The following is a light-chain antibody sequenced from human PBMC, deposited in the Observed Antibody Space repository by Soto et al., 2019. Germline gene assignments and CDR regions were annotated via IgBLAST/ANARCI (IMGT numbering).Light chain of an antibody. Sequence: DIQMTQSPSTLSASVGDRVTITCRASQSISNWLAWYQQKPGKAPKLLIYDASSLESGVPSRFICSGSGTEFTLTIDSLQPDDVATYYCQQCFTYLYTFGQGTKLEIK. CDR2: DAS. CDR1: QSISNW. J-gene: IGKJ2*01. V-gene: IGKV1-5*01. CDR3: QQCFTYLYT.